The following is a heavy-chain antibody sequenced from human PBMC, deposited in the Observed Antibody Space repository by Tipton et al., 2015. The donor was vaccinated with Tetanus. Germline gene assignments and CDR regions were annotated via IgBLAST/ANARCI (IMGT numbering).Heavy chain of an antibody. CDR1: HGSITSYY. CDR3: ARGVWFGPGPKYYFDY. D-gene: IGHD3-10*01. V-gene: IGHV4-59*12. Sequence: LRLSCTVPHGSITSYYWTWMRQSPGKGLEWIGYIFYTGSTNYNPSFKSRATMSVDTSKNQLSLKLSSVTAADTAVYYCARGVWFGPGPKYYFDYWGQGTLVTVSS. CDR2: IFYTGST. J-gene: IGHJ4*02.